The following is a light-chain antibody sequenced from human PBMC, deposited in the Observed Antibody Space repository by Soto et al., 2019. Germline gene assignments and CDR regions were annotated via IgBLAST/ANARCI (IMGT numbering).Light chain of an antibody. V-gene: IGLV2-11*01. Sequence: QSALTQPRSVSGSPGQSVTISCTGTSSDVGGYNYVSWYQQHPGKAPKLMIYDVSKRPSGVPDRFSGSKSGNTASLTTSGLQAEDAADYYCCSSAGSLYVFETGTKLTVL. J-gene: IGLJ1*01. CDR3: CSSAGSLYV. CDR2: DVS. CDR1: SSDVGGYNY.